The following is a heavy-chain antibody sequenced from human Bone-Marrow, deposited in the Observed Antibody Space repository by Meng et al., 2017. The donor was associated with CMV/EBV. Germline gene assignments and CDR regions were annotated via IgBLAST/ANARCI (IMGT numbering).Heavy chain of an antibody. CDR3: ARDRRGREVDPAVLDV. Sequence: ASVKVSCKASGYTFTSYYMHWVRQAPGQGLEWMGIINPSGGSPTYPQKFQGRLKMTSDTSTSSVYMELTSLTSDDTAVYYCARDRRGREVDPAVLDVWGQGTTVTVSS. D-gene: IGHD2-2*01. V-gene: IGHV1-46*01. CDR2: INPSGGSP. J-gene: IGHJ6*02. CDR1: GYTFTSYY.